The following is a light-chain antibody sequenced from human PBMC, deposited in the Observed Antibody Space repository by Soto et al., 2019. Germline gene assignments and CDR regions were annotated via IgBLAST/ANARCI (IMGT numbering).Light chain of an antibody. Sequence: QSALTQPASVSGSPGQSITISCTGTSSDVGGYNYVSWYQQHPGKAPKLMIYEVSNRPSGVSNRFSGSKSGITASLTISGLQAEDEADYYCSSYTSSSTLGVFGGGTKVTVL. CDR3: SSYTSSSTLGV. CDR1: SSDVGGYNY. J-gene: IGLJ3*02. CDR2: EVS. V-gene: IGLV2-14*01.